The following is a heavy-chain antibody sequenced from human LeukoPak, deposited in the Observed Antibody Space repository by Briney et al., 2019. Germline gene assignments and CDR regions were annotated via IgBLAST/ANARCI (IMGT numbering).Heavy chain of an antibody. D-gene: IGHD2/OR15-2a*01. V-gene: IGHV1-2*02. CDR1: GYTFTGYY. CDR3: ARDPEFWY. Sequence: ASVTVSCKATGYTFTGYYLHWLRPARAQGLEWMGWINPNSGGKNYEQKFQGRVTMTRDTSISTAYMELSRLRSDDTAVYYCARDPEFWYWGQGTLVTVSS. CDR2: INPNSGGK. J-gene: IGHJ4*02.